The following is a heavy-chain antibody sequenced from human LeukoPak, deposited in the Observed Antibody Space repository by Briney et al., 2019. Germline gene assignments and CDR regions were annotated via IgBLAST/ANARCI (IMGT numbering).Heavy chain of an antibody. CDR1: GFTFSSYA. Sequence: GGSLRLSCAASGFTFSSYAMSWVRQAPGKGLEWVSVISASGGRTAYTDSVKGRFTISRDNSKNTLYLQMNSLRAEDTAVYYCAKVQYQLLSGVPFDYWGQGTLVTVSS. V-gene: IGHV3-23*01. CDR3: AKVQYQLLSGVPFDY. D-gene: IGHD2-2*01. J-gene: IGHJ4*02. CDR2: ISASGGRT.